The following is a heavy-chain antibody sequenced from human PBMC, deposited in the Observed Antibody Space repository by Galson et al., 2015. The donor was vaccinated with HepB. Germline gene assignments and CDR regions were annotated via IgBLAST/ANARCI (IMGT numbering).Heavy chain of an antibody. D-gene: IGHD3-3*01. Sequence: SLRLSCAASGFTFSSYWMHWVRQAPGKGLVWVSRINSDGSSTSYADSVKGRFTISRDNAKNALYLQMNSLRAEDTAVYYCARGQVPIFGGDYWGQGTLVTVSS. V-gene: IGHV3-74*01. J-gene: IGHJ4*02. CDR1: GFTFSSYW. CDR3: ARGQVPIFGGDY. CDR2: INSDGSST.